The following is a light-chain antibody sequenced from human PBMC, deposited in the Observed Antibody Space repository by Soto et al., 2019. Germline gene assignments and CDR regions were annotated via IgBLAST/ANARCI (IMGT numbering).Light chain of an antibody. V-gene: IGKV1-39*01. J-gene: IGKJ5*01. CDR2: GAS. CDR3: QQTYSVPLT. CDR1: QRISIY. Sequence: IQMSQSPSSLSASAGDRVRISCRASQRISIYLNWYQQKPGKVPKLLIYGASTLQSEVPSRFSGSGSGTDFTLTISSLQPEDSATYFCQQTYSVPLTFGQGTRVEIK.